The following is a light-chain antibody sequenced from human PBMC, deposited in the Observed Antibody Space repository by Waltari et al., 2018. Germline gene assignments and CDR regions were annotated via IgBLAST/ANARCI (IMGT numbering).Light chain of an antibody. Sequence: ERATLSCRASESVGRSLAWYQQRPGQAPRLLIYGASNRAPGIPDWFSGSGSGTEFSLTISRLEPEDFAVYYCQHYVRLPATFGQGTKVEIK. J-gene: IGKJ1*01. V-gene: IGKV3-20*01. CDR1: ESVGRS. CDR3: QHYVRLPAT. CDR2: GAS.